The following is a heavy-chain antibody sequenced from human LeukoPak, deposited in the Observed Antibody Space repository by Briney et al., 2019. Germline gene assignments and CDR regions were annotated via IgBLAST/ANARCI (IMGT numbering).Heavy chain of an antibody. CDR1: GFTFSSYS. Sequence: GGSLRLSCAASGFTFSSYSMNWVRQAPGKGLEWVSSISSSSYIYYADSVKGRFTISRDNAKNSLYLQMNSLRAEDTAVYYCARGVPLAFYCSSTSCYYFDYWGQGTLVTVSS. CDR2: ISSSSYI. D-gene: IGHD2-2*01. J-gene: IGHJ4*02. V-gene: IGHV3-21*01. CDR3: ARGVPLAFYCSSTSCYYFDY.